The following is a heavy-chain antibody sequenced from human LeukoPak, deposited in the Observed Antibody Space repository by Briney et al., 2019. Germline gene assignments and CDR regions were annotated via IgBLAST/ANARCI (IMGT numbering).Heavy chain of an antibody. CDR2: ISGSGGST. D-gene: IGHD3-3*01. V-gene: IGHV3-23*01. Sequence: GGSLRLSCAASGFTFSNYAMSWVRQASGKGLEWVSAISGSGGSTYYADSVKGRFTISRDNSKNTLYLQMNSLRAEDTAVYYCAKEADYDFWSGYLYFFDYWGQGTLVTVSS. CDR1: GFTFSNYA. J-gene: IGHJ4*02. CDR3: AKEADYDFWSGYLYFFDY.